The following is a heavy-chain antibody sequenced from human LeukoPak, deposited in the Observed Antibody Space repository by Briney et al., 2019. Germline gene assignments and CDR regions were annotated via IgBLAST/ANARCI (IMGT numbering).Heavy chain of an antibody. CDR1: GGSFSGYY. CDR2: INHSGST. V-gene: IGHV4-34*01. J-gene: IGHJ4*02. Sequence: SETLSLTCAVYGGSFSGYYWSWIRQPPGKGLEWIGEINHSGSTNYNPSLKSRVTISVDTSKNQFSLKLSSVTAADTAVYYCARHGVSYYDSSGYYFVDYWGQGTLVTVSS. D-gene: IGHD3-22*01. CDR3: ARHGVSYYDSSGYYFVDY.